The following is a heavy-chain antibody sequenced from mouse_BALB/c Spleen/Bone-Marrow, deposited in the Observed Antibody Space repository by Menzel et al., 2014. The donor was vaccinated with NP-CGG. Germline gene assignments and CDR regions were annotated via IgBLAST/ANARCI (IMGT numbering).Heavy chain of an antibody. V-gene: IGHV7-3*02. CDR3: AREIINDYHWYFDV. Sequence: VQLKDSGGGLVQPGGSLRLSCATSGFTFTDYYMSWVRQPPGKALEWLGFIRNKANGYTTEYSASVKSRFTISRDNSQSILYLQMNTLRAEDSATYYCAREIINDYHWYFDVWGAGTTVTVSS. CDR2: IRNKANGYTT. CDR1: GFTFTDYY. J-gene: IGHJ1*01. D-gene: IGHD2-4*01.